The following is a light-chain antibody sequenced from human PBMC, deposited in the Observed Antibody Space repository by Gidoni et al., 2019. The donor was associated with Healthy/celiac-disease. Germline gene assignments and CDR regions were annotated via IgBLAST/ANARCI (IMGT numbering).Light chain of an antibody. CDR2: WAS. J-gene: IGKJ2*01. Sequence: DIVMTQSPDSLAVSLGERATINCKSSQSVLYSSNNKNYLTWYPQKPRQPPKLLIYWASTRGTRVPYRISGKGAGEDFTLTISSLQAEDVAVYYCQQYYSTPYTFGQGTKLEIK. CDR1: QSVLYSSNNKNY. V-gene: IGKV4-1*01. CDR3: QQYYSTPYT.